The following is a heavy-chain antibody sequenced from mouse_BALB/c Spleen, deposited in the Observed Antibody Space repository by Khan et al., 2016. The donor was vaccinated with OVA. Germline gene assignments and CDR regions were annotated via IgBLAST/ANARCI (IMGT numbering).Heavy chain of an antibody. CDR1: GYTFTDYY. CDR2: INPDNGDT. Sequence: EVQLQQSGPELEKPGASVKMSCKASGYTFTDYYMKWLKQSHGKSLEWIGDINPDNGDTFYNQKFKDKATLTVDKSSSTAHMQLNGLTSEDSAVYYCVRGRFDVWGAGTTVTVSS. CDR3: VRGRFDV. V-gene: IGHV1-26*01. J-gene: IGHJ1*01.